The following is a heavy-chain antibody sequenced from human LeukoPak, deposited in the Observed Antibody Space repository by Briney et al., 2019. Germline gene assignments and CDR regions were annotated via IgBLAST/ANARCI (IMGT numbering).Heavy chain of an antibody. J-gene: IGHJ4*02. CDR1: GFTFSSYA. V-gene: IGHV3-23*01. CDR2: ISGSGGST. D-gene: IGHD3-10*01. Sequence: PGGSLRLSCAASGFTFSSYAMSWVRQAPGKGLEWVSAISGSGGSTYYADSVKGRFTISRDNSKNTLYLQMNSLRAEDTALYYCAKETRWFGSADYFDYWGQGTLVTVSS. CDR3: AKETRWFGSADYFDY.